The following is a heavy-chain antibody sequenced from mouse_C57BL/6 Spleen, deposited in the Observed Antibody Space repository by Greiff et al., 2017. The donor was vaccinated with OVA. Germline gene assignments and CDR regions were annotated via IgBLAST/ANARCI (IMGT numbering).Heavy chain of an antibody. Sequence: QVQLQQPGTELVKPGASVKLSCKASGFTFTSYWMHWVKQRPGQGLEWIGNINPSNGGTNYNEKFKSKATLTVDKSSSTAYMQLSSLTSEDSAVYYCARSRYYGSSYAWFAYWGQGTLVTVSA. V-gene: IGHV1-53*01. D-gene: IGHD1-1*01. CDR1: GFTFTSYW. CDR3: ARSRYYGSSYAWFAY. CDR2: INPSNGGT. J-gene: IGHJ3*01.